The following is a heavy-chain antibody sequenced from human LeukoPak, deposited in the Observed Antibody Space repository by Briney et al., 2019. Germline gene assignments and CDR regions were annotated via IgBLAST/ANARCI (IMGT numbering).Heavy chain of an antibody. CDR3: ARVTYSSSWYRYFDY. Sequence: GGSLRLSCAASGFTFSSYGMHWVRQAPGKGLEWVAVISYDGSNKYYADSVKGRFTISRDNSKNTLYLQMNSLRAEDTAVYYCARVTYSSSWYRYFDYWGQGTLVTVSS. CDR1: GFTFSSYG. J-gene: IGHJ4*02. CDR2: ISYDGSNK. V-gene: IGHV3-30*03. D-gene: IGHD6-13*01.